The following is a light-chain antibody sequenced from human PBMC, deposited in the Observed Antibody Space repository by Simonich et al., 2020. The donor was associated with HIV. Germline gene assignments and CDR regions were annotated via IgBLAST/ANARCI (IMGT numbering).Light chain of an antibody. CDR3: QQYYGTPT. Sequence: IQMTQSPSSLSASVGDRVTITCQASQDISNYLNWYQQKPGKAPKLLIYDASNLETGVPSRFSGSGSGTDFTLTISSLQPEDFATYYCQQYYGTPTFGQGTKLEIK. J-gene: IGKJ2*01. V-gene: IGKV1-33*01. CDR1: QDISNY. CDR2: DAS.